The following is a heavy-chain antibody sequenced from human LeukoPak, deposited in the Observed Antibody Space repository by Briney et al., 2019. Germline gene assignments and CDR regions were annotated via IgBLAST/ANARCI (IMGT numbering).Heavy chain of an antibody. Sequence: GGSLRLSCAASGFTVSDNYMSWVRQAPGKGLEWVSVIYSDGRTYYADSVKGRFTISRENYTNKLYLQMNSLRVEDTAVYSCARGIFYGGNPYYVFDIWGQGTMLTVSS. V-gene: IGHV3-66*02. CDR1: GFTVSDNY. D-gene: IGHD4-23*01. CDR3: ARGIFYGGNPYYVFDI. CDR2: IYSDGRT. J-gene: IGHJ3*02.